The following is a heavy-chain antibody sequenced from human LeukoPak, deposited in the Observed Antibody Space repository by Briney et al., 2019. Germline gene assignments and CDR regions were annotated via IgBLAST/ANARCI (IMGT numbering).Heavy chain of an antibody. V-gene: IGHV4-59*01. J-gene: IGHJ6*03. CDR3: ARDGYDSSGYHYYYMDV. CDR1: GGSISSYY. CDR2: IYYSGST. Sequence: SETLSLTCIVSGGSISSYYWSWIRQPPGKGLEWIGYIYYSGSTNYNPSLKSRVTISVDTSKNQFSLKLSSVTAADTAVYYCARDGYDSSGYHYYYMDVWGKGTTVTVSS. D-gene: IGHD3-22*01.